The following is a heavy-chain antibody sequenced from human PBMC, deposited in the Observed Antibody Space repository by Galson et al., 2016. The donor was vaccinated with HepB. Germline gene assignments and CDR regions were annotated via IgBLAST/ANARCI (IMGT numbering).Heavy chain of an antibody. D-gene: IGHD6-19*01. Sequence: SLRLSCAASGFSFSNHAMIWVRQAPGKGLEWVSSISHSGGSTYYADSVKGRFTFSRDNSKNTLDLHMNSLRAEDTALYYCAKAHTPGYNSDWSVPVAADCWGRGTLVTVSS. CDR1: GFSFSNHA. V-gene: IGHV3-23*01. CDR3: AKAHTPGYNSDWSVPVAADC. CDR2: ISHSGGST. J-gene: IGHJ4*02.